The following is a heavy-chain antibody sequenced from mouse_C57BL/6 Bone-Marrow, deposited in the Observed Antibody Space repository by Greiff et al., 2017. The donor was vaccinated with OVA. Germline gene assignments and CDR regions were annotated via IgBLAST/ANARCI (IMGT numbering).Heavy chain of an antibody. J-gene: IGHJ3*01. CDR3: TRKPRTGTGAWFAY. V-gene: IGHV1-15*01. CDR1: GYTFTDYE. CDR2: IDPETGGT. Sequence: QVQLQQSGAELVRPGASVTLSCKASGYTFTDYEMHWVKQTPVHGLEWIGAIDPETGGTAYNQKFKGKAILTADKSSSTAYMELRSLTSEDSAVYDCTRKPRTGTGAWFAYWGQGTLVTVSA. D-gene: IGHD4-1*01.